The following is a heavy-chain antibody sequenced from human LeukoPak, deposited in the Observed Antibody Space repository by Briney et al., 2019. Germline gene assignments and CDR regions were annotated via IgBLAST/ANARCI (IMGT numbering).Heavy chain of an antibody. CDR3: AKSNGYGLIDI. CDR2: VYYTGST. CDR1: GGSISSYY. Sequence: SETLSLTCTVSGGSISSYYWSWVRQPPGKGLEWIGFVYYTGSTNYSPSLKSRVTISVDTSKNQFSLKLNSVTAADTAVYYCAKSNGYGLIDIWGQGTMVTVSS. D-gene: IGHD3-10*01. J-gene: IGHJ3*02. V-gene: IGHV4-59*12.